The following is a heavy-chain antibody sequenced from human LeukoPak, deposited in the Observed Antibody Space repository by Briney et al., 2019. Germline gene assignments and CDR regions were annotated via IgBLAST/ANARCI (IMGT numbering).Heavy chain of an antibody. CDR1: GFTFSSYA. Sequence: GGSLRLSCAASGFTFSSYAMSWVRQAPGKGLEWVSDISGSGGSTYYADSVKGRFTISRDNSKNTLYLQMNSLRAEDTAVYYWAKGDPGEYYFDYWGQGTLVTVSS. J-gene: IGHJ4*02. D-gene: IGHD3-16*01. V-gene: IGHV3-23*01. CDR2: ISGSGGST. CDR3: AKGDPGEYYFDY.